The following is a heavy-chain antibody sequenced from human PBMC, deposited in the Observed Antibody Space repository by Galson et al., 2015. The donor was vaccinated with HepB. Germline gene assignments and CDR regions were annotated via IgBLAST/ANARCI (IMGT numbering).Heavy chain of an antibody. Sequence: SLRLSCAASGFTFSSSRMNWVRQAPGKGLEWVSSISSSTTYIYYADSLKGRFTISRDNATNSLHLQMNSLRVEDTAVYYWARDPEFLGMTMVRGARDDGGQGTLVTVSS. J-gene: IGHJ4*02. CDR1: GFTFSSSR. CDR3: ARDPEFLGMTMVRGARDD. V-gene: IGHV3-21*01. CDR2: ISSSTTYI. D-gene: IGHD3-10*01.